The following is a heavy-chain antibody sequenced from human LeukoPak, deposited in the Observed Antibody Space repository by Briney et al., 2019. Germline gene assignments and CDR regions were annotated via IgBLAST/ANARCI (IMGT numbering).Heavy chain of an antibody. D-gene: IGHD6-25*01. CDR3: ARRTRAASVDY. CDR1: GGSISSDAYH. Sequence: SETLSLTCTVSGGSISSDAYHWSWLRQPPGKGLEWIGYIYYSGSTYYNPSLKSRVTISIDMSKNQFSLKLSSVAVADTAVYYCARRTRAASVDYWGQGTLVTVSS. CDR2: IYYSGST. V-gene: IGHV4-30-4*01. J-gene: IGHJ4*02.